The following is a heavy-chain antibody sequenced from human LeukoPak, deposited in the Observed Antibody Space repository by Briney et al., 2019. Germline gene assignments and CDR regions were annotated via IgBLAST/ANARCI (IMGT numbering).Heavy chain of an antibody. Sequence: GGSLRLSCAASGFTFSSYGMHWVRQAPGKGLEWVAVISYDGSNKYYADSVKGRFTISRDNSKNTLYLQMNSLRAEDTAVYYCAKDRGDREFGYWGQGTLVTVSS. CDR2: ISYDGSNK. D-gene: IGHD5-12*01. J-gene: IGHJ4*02. V-gene: IGHV3-30*18. CDR3: AKDRGDREFGY. CDR1: GFTFSSYG.